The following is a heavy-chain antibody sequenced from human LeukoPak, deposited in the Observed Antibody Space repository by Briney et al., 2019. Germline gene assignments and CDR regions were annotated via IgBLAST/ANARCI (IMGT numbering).Heavy chain of an antibody. CDR3: ARDLYCSSTSCTDAFDI. D-gene: IGHD2-2*01. V-gene: IGHV3-21*01. CDR2: ISYSSSYI. CDR1: GFTFSTCT. J-gene: IGHJ3*02. Sequence: GGSLRLSCAASGFTFSTCTMNWVRQAPGKGLEWVSSISYSSSYIYYADSVKGRFTISRDNAKNPLYLQMNTLRAEDTAVYYCARDLYCSSTSCTDAFDIWGQGTMVTASS.